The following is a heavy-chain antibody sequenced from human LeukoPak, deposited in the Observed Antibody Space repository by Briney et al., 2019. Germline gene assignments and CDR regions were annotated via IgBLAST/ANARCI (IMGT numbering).Heavy chain of an antibody. CDR1: GYTFTDCP. CDR3: ASARGGCSRTSCYIAY. J-gene: IGHJ4*02. V-gene: IGHV7-4-1*02. D-gene: IGHD2-2*02. CDR2: INTETRDP. Sequence: ASVKVSCKASGYTFTDCPMGWVRQAPGQGLEWMGWINTETRDPTYAQGFTGRFVFSLDTSVSTAFLQINSLTAEDTGVYYCASARGGCSRTSCYIAYWGQGTLVTVSS.